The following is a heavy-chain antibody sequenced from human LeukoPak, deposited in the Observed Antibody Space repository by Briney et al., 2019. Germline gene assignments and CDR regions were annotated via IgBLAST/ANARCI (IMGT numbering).Heavy chain of an antibody. J-gene: IGHJ4*02. Sequence: SETLSLTCAVYGGSFSGYYWSWIRQPPGKGLEWIGEINHSGSTNYNPSLKSRDTISVDTSKNQFSLKLSSVTAADTAVYYCARARTATDYGGNSYSDYWGQGTLVTVSS. D-gene: IGHD4-23*01. V-gene: IGHV4-34*01. CDR2: INHSGST. CDR1: GGSFSGYY. CDR3: ARARTATDYGGNSYSDY.